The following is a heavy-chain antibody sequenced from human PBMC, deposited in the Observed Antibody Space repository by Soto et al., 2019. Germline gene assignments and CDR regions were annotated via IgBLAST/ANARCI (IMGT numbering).Heavy chain of an antibody. Sequence: QVQLVQSGAEVQKPGSSVKVSCRAARGSFSASGFSWVRQAPGQGLEWVGGFIPIFGTANYAPKFQYRVTMTAEESTSTVYMALSSLKSEDTAMYYCARSGYIYGPNIDWGQGTLVTVSS. CDR2: FIPIFGTA. CDR1: RGSFSASG. J-gene: IGHJ4*02. V-gene: IGHV1-69*01. CDR3: ARSGYIYGPNID. D-gene: IGHD5-18*01.